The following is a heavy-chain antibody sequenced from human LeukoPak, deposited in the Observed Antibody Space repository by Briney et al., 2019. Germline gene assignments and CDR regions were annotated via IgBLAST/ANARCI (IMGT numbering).Heavy chain of an antibody. V-gene: IGHV1-24*01. CDR1: GYTLTELS. D-gene: IGHD1-26*01. Sequence: ASVKVSCKVSGYTLTELSMHWVRQAPGKGLEWMGGFDPEDGETIYAQKFQGRVTMTEDTSTDTAYMELGSLRSEDTAVYCCAIDIYSGSPGSRQHWGQGTLVTVSS. CDR2: FDPEDGET. J-gene: IGHJ1*01. CDR3: AIDIYSGSPGSRQH.